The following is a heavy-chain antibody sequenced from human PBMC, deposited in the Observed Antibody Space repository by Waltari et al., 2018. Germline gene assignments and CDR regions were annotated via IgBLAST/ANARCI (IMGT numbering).Heavy chain of an antibody. V-gene: IGHV4-59*01. CDR1: GGSISSYY. Sequence: QVQLQESGPGLVKPSETLSLTCTVSGGSISSYYWSWIRQPPGKGLEWIGYIYYSGSTNYNPSLKSRVTISVDTSKNQFSLKLSSVTAADTAVYYCARGRGLNWFDPWGQGTLVTVSS. CDR2: IYYSGST. CDR3: ARGRGLNWFDP. J-gene: IGHJ5*02.